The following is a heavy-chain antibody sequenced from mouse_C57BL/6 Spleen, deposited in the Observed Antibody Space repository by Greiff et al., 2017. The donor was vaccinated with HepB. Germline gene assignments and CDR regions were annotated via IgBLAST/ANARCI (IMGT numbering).Heavy chain of an antibody. CDR3: ARNSYYYGSSYGDY. CDR1: GFSLSTSGMG. Sequence: QVQLKESGPGILQSSQTLSLTCSFSGFSLSTSGMGVSWIRQPSGKGLEWLAHIYWDDDKRYNPSLKSRLTISKDTSRNQVFLKITSVDTADTATYYCARNSYYYGSSYGDYWGQGTTLTVSS. CDR2: IYWDDDK. D-gene: IGHD1-1*01. V-gene: IGHV8-12*01. J-gene: IGHJ2*01.